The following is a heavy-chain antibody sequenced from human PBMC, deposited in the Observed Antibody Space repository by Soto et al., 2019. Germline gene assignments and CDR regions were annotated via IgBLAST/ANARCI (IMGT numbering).Heavy chain of an antibody. V-gene: IGHV3-23*01. D-gene: IGHD4-17*01. J-gene: IGHJ4*02. Sequence: EVQLLESGGGLVQPGGSLRLSCAASGFTFSSYAMSWVRQAPGKGLEWVSAISGSGGSTYYADSVKGRFTISRDNSKNTLYLQMNSLRAEDTAVYYCAKDPPPYGDYARALFDYWGQGTLVTVSS. CDR3: AKDPPPYGDYARALFDY. CDR2: ISGSGGST. CDR1: GFTFSSYA.